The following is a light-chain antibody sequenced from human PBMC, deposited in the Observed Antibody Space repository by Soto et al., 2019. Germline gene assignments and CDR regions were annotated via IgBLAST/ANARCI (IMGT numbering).Light chain of an antibody. J-gene: IGKJ3*01. CDR3: QQYGNAPFT. V-gene: IGKV3-20*01. Sequence: IVLTQSPGTLSFSPGERATLTCRASQSVSSSYLAWFQQRLGQAPRLLNYGASSRATGIPDRFSGSGSGTDFTLTISRLEPEDFAVYYCQQYGNAPFTFGPGTKVDIK. CDR1: QSVSSSY. CDR2: GAS.